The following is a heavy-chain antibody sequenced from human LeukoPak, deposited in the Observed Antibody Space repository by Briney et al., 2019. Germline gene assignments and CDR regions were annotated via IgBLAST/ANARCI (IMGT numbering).Heavy chain of an antibody. CDR1: GGSISSGANY. CDR2: ISHSESA. V-gene: IGHV4-30-2*01. D-gene: IGHD3-10*01. J-gene: IGHJ4*02. Sequence: SETLSLTCTVSGGSISSGANYWSWIRQPPGRGLEWIGYISHSESAYYSPSLESRVTISVDTSKNQFSLKLSSVTAADTAVYYCALVRGALDYWGQGTLVTVSS. CDR3: ALVRGALDY.